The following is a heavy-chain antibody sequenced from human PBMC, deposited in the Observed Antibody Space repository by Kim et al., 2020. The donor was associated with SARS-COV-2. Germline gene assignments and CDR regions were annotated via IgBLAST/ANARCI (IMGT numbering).Heavy chain of an antibody. Sequence: GGSLRLSCVASGFTFSSYWMSWVRQAPGKGLEWVANIKQDGSEKYHVDSVKGRFTISRDNAKNSVHLQMNSLRAEDTAVYYCARTYSGSSLDAFDIWGQGTMVTVSS. CDR3: ARTYSGSSLDAFDI. CDR1: GFTFSSYW. J-gene: IGHJ3*02. CDR2: IKQDGSEK. D-gene: IGHD1-26*01. V-gene: IGHV3-7*03.